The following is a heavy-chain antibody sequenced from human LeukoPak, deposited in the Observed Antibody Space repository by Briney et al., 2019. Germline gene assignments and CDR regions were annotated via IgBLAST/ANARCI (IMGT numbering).Heavy chain of an antibody. CDR1: GFTFRSYE. CDR2: ISSSGSTI. V-gene: IGHV3-48*03. D-gene: IGHD3-22*01. CDR3: ARLGIYYYDSSGYRVA. Sequence: PGGSLRLSCAASGFTFRSYEMNWVRQAPGKGLEWVSYISSSGSTIYYADSVKGRFTISRDNAKNSLYLQMNSLRAEDTAVYYCARLGIYYYDSSGYRVAWGQGTLVTVSS. J-gene: IGHJ5*02.